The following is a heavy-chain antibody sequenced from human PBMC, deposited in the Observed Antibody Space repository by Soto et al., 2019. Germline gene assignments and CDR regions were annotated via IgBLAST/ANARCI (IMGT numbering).Heavy chain of an antibody. V-gene: IGHV4-34*01. CDR1: GGSFSGYY. CDR2: INHSGST. Sequence: SPTLSLTCAVYGGSFSGYYWSWIRPPPGKGLEWIGEINHSGSTNYNPSLKSRVTISVDTSKNQFSLKLSSVTAADTAVYYCASSLAVAGTGASDYWGQGTLVTVSS. CDR3: ASSLAVAGTGASDY. D-gene: IGHD6-19*01. J-gene: IGHJ4*02.